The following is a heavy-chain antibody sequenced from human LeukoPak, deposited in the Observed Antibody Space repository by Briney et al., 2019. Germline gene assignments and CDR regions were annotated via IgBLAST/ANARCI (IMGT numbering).Heavy chain of an antibody. CDR1: GGSISSYY. Sequence: ASETLSLTCTVSGGSISSYYWGWIRQPPGKGLEWIGYIYDSGNTNYNPSLKSRVTISVDTSKNQFSLKVRSVTATDTAVYYCAKGEGDYWGQGTLVTVSS. CDR3: AKGEGDY. V-gene: IGHV4-59*01. CDR2: IYDSGNT. J-gene: IGHJ4*02. D-gene: IGHD2-21*01.